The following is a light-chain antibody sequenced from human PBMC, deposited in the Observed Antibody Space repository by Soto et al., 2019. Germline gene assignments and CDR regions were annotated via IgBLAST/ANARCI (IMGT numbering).Light chain of an antibody. CDR2: DTS. Sequence: IQMTQSPSTLSASVGDRVTITCRASQSVSDWLAWYQQKPGNPPKLLIYDTSRLESAVPSRFSASGSGTEFTLTISGLQPDDFATYYCQQLWTYPLTFGGGTKVEI. V-gene: IGKV1-5*01. CDR1: QSVSDW. CDR3: QQLWTYPLT. J-gene: IGKJ4*01.